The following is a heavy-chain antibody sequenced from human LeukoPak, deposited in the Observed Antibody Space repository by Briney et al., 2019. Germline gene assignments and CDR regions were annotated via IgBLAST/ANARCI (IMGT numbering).Heavy chain of an antibody. CDR2: IKQDGSEK. J-gene: IGHJ4*02. D-gene: IGHD1-7*01. CDR3: ARTNRKNWNYVIDY. V-gene: IGHV3-7*01. CDR1: GFTFSSYW. Sequence: HPGGSLRLSCAASGFTFSSYWMSWVRQAPGKGLEWVANIKQDGSEKYYVDSVKGRFTISRDNAKNSLYLQMNSLRAEDTAVCYCARTNRKNWNYVIDYWGQGTLVTVSS.